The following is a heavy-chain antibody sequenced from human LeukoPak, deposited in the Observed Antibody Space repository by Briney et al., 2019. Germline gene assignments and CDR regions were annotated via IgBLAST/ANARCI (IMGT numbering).Heavy chain of an antibody. CDR2: IVGSSST. CDR3: VRDGIRDIPGVITIRYDY. CDR1: GFTFSNFA. J-gene: IGHJ4*02. Sequence: GGSLRLSCAASGFTFSNFAMTWVRQAPGKGLEWVSSIVGSSSTYYADSLKGRFTISRDNAKNSLYLQMNSLRAEDTALYYCVRDGIRDIPGVITIRYDYWGQGTLVTVSS. V-gene: IGHV3-21*04. D-gene: IGHD3-10*01.